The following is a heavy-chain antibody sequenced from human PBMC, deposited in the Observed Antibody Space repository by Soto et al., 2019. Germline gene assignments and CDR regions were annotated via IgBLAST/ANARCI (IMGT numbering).Heavy chain of an antibody. J-gene: IGHJ6*02. CDR3: ARHVPAAGYYDGRDV. CDR1: GGTFSSYA. Sequence: QVQLVQSGAEVKKPGSSVKVSCKASGGTFSSYAISWVRQAPGQGLEWMGGIIPIFGTANYAQKFQGRVTITADESTTTAYTERSSLRSEDTAVYYWARHVPAAGYYDGRDVWGQGTTVTVSS. D-gene: IGHD2-2*01. V-gene: IGHV1-69*12. CDR2: IIPIFGTA.